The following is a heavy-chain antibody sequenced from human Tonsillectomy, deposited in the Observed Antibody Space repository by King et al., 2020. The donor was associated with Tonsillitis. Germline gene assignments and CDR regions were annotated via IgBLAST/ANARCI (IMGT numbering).Heavy chain of an antibody. CDR1: GYTFTGYH. J-gene: IGHJ3*02. CDR2: ISPNSGGT. D-gene: IGHD3-10*01. V-gene: IGHV1-2*02. CDR3: AKIGTAYGAFDI. Sequence: VQLVQSGAEVKKPGASVKVSCKASGYTFTGYHMHWVRQARGQGLEWMGWISPNSGGTNYAQMFQGRVTMTRDTSITTAYMDLSGLGSDDTAVYYCAKIGTAYGAFDIWGQGTMVTVSS.